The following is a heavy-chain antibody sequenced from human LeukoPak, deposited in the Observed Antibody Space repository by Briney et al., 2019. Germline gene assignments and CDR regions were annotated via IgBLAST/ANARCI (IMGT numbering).Heavy chain of an antibody. Sequence: ASVKVSCKAFGYTFTSNYMHWVRQATGQGREWMGVISPSGGSTTYAQKFQGSVTLTRDMSTSPDYLELSSLRSEDTAVYYCARAGSSGWYGHDAFDIWGQGTMVTVSS. CDR1: GYTFTSNY. CDR3: ARAGSSGWYGHDAFDI. J-gene: IGHJ3*02. V-gene: IGHV1-46*01. D-gene: IGHD6-19*01. CDR2: ISPSGGST.